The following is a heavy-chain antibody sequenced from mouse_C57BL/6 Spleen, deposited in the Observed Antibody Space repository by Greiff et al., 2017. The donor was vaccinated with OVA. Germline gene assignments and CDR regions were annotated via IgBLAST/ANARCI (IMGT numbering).Heavy chain of an antibody. CDR2: ISSGGDYI. CDR1: GFTFSSYA. V-gene: IGHV5-9-1*02. CDR3: TRSLSTMVTTDYAMDY. D-gene: IGHD2-2*01. J-gene: IGHJ4*01. Sequence: EVKLVESGEGLVKPGGSLKLSCAASGFTFSSYAMSWVRQTPEKRLEWVAYISSGGDYIYYADTVQGRFTISRDNARNTLYLQMSSLKSEDTAMYYCTRSLSTMVTTDYAMDYWGQGTSVTVSS.